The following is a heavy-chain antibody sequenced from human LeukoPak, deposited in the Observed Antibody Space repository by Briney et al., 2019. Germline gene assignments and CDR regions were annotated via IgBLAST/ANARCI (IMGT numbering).Heavy chain of an antibody. CDR3: ASQGAGGSSSTNWFDP. D-gene: IGHD2-2*01. CDR1: GGSISSSSYY. Sequence: SAPLSLSCTFCGGSISSSSYYCGWSRQPPGEVLECVGSIYYSASTYYNPSLKSRITISVDTSKTQFSLKLSSVTAADTAVYYCASQGAGGSSSTNWFDPWGQGTLVTVSS. J-gene: IGHJ5*02. CDR2: IYYSAST. V-gene: IGHV4-39*01.